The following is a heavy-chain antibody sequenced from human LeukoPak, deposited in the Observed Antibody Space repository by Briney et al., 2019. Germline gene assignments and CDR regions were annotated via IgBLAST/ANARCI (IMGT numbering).Heavy chain of an antibody. V-gene: IGHV1-2*02. CDR3: TRERINSGRYSEALDY. CDR1: GYTFSDYY. J-gene: IGHJ4*02. CDR2: LHTDSGGT. D-gene: IGHD1-26*01. Sequence: GASVKVSCKASGYTFSDYYIHWVRQAPGQGLEWMGWLHTDSGGTNYGRQFQGRVTMTRDTSISTAYMELSSLTSDDTAVYYCTRERINSGRYSEALDYWGQGTLVTVSS.